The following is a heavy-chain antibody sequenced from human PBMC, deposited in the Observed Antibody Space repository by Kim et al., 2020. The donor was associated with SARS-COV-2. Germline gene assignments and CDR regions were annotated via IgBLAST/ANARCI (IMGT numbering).Heavy chain of an antibody. Sequence: SETLSLTCTVSGCSISSYYWSWIRQPPGKGLEWIGYIYYSGSTNYNPSLKSRVTISVDTSKNQFSLKLSSVTAADTAVYYCATLDYAKVDYWGQGTLVTVSS. V-gene: IGHV4-59*13. CDR2: IYYSGST. CDR3: ATLDYAKVDY. D-gene: IGHD4-17*01. J-gene: IGHJ4*02. CDR1: GCSISSYY.